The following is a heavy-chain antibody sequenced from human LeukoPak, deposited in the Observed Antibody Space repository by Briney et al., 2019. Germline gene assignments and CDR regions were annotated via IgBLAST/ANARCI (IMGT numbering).Heavy chain of an antibody. CDR3: ARSSGSYYDGPDY. Sequence: GRSLRLSCAASGFTFSSYGMHWVRQAPGKGLEWVAVIWYDGSNKYYADSVKGRFTISRDNSKNTLYLQMISLRAEDTAVYYCARSSGSYYDGPDYWGQGTLVTVSS. J-gene: IGHJ4*02. CDR1: GFTFSSYG. D-gene: IGHD1-26*01. CDR2: IWYDGSNK. V-gene: IGHV3-33*01.